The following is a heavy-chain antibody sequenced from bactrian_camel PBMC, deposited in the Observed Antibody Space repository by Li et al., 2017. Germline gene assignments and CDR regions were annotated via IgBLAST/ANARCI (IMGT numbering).Heavy chain of an antibody. D-gene: IGHD3*01. J-gene: IGHJ6*01. Sequence: HVQLVESGGGSVQAGGSLRLSCAASGSIASRNCMGWFRQISGKEREAVAITDNRGNELYYSDSVKGRFTISQDNAKNTLYLQMSSLKPEDTAMYYCAAETHYCYIGADFSYYGQGTQVTVS. CDR3: AAETHYCYIGADFSY. CDR2: TDNRGNEL. CDR1: GSIASRNC. V-gene: IGHV3S54*01.